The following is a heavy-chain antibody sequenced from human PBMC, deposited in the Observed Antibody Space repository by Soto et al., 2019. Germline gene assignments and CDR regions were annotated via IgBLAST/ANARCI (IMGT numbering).Heavy chain of an antibody. V-gene: IGHV1-69*13. Sequence: SVKGSCKASGGTFSSYSISWVRHAPGQGLEWMGGIIPIFGTANYAQKFQGRVTITADESTSTAYMELSSLRSEDTAVYYCSCTVGATGWFDPWGLRTLVSVS. CDR2: IIPIFGTA. J-gene: IGHJ5*02. D-gene: IGHD1-26*01. CDR1: GGTFSSYS. CDR3: SCTVGATGWFDP.